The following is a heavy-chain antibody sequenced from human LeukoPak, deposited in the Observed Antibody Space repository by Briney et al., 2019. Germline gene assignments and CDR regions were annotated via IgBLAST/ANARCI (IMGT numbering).Heavy chain of an antibody. CDR2: ISSSGSTI. D-gene: IGHD3-3*01. J-gene: IGHJ4*02. CDR3: ARENTIFGVVTGYYFDY. Sequence: QPGGSLRLSCAASGFTFSSYEMNWVRQAPGKGLEWVSYISSSGSTIYYADSVKGRFTISRDNAKNSLYLQMNSLRAEDTAVYYCARENTIFGVVTGYYFDYWGQGTLATVSS. V-gene: IGHV3-48*03. CDR1: GFTFSSYE.